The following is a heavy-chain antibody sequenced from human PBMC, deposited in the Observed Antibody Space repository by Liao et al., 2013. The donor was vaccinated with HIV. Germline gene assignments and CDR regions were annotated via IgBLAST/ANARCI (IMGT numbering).Heavy chain of an antibody. J-gene: IGHJ5*02. V-gene: IGHV4-34*01. CDR1: GGSFSGYY. D-gene: IGHD3-9*01. CDR2: INHSGST. CDR3: ARDAYFDWDNWFDP. Sequence: QVQLRESGPGLLKPSETLSLTCAVYGGSFSGYYWSWIRQPPGKGLEWIGEINHSGSTNYNPSLKSRVTISVDTSKIQFSLKLSSVTAADTAVYYCARDAYFDWDNWFDPWGQGTLVTVSS.